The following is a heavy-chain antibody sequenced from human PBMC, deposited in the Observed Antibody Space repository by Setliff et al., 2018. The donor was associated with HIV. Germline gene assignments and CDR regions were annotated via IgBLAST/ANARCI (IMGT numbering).Heavy chain of an antibody. CDR3: ASYRKAERWLQLGGNFDY. CDR1: GGSISSSSYY. Sequence: PSETLSLTCTVSGGSISSSSYYWGWIRQPPGKGLEWIGSIYYSGSTYYNPSLKSRVTISVDTSKNQFSLKLSSVTAADTAVYYCASYRKAERWLQLGGNFDYWGQGTPVTVSS. D-gene: IGHD5-12*01. V-gene: IGHV4-39*01. J-gene: IGHJ4*02. CDR2: IYYSGST.